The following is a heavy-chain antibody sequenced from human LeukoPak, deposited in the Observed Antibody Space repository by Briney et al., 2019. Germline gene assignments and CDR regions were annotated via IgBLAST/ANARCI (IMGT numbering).Heavy chain of an antibody. D-gene: IGHD4-23*01. J-gene: IGHJ2*01. V-gene: IGHV4-39*07. CDR3: ARGAPSTVVTTPDWYFDL. CDR1: GGSISGGSFY. Sequence: PSQTLSLTCTVSGGSISGGSFYWSWIRQPPGKGLEWIGEINHSGSTNYNPSLKSRVTISVDTSKNQFSLKLSSVTAADTAVYYCARGAPSTVVTTPDWYFDLWGRGTLVTVSS. CDR2: INHSGST.